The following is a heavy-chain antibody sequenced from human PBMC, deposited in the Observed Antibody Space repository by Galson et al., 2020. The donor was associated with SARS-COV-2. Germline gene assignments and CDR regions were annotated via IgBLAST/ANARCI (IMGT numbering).Heavy chain of an antibody. D-gene: IGHD1-1*01. Sequence: SVKVSCKASGGTFSSYAISWVRQAPGQGLEWMGGIIPIFGTANYAQKFQGRVTITADESTSTAYMELSSLRSEDTAVYYCAREMEPVGAKGPLFDPWGQGTLVTVSS. V-gene: IGHV1-69*13. CDR2: IIPIFGTA. CDR1: GGTFSSYA. J-gene: IGHJ5*02. CDR3: AREMEPVGAKGPLFDP.